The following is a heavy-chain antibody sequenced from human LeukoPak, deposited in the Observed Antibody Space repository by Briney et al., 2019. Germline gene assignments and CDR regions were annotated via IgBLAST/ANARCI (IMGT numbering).Heavy chain of an antibody. J-gene: IGHJ3*02. D-gene: IGHD5-12*01. V-gene: IGHV3-43*02. CDR3: AKDIDNSGYDQGAFDI. Sequence: GGSLRLSCAASGFTFDDYAMHWVRQAPGKGLEWVSLISGDGGSTYYADSVKGRFTISRDNSKNSLYLQMNSLRTEDTALYYCAKDIDNSGYDQGAFDIWAKGQWSPSLQ. CDR1: GFTFDDYA. CDR2: ISGDGGST.